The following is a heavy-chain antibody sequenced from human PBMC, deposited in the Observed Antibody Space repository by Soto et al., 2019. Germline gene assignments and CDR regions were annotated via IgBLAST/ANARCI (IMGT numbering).Heavy chain of an antibody. CDR1: GYSFAGHY. Sequence: AAVKVSCKTSGYSFAGHYLHWVRQAPGQGXDWMGWINPNSGGTIYAQKFQGRVTMTRDTSISTAYMVLTSLRSDDTAVYYCARDSHYDILTGYSRNAFDMWGRGTVVTVS. CDR3: ARDSHYDILTGYSRNAFDM. J-gene: IGHJ3*02. CDR2: INPNSGGT. V-gene: IGHV1-2*02. D-gene: IGHD3-9*01.